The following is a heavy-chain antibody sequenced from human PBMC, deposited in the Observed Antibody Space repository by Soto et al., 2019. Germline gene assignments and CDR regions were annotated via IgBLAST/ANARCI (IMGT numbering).Heavy chain of an antibody. J-gene: IGHJ6*02. V-gene: IGHV1-46*01. Sequence: ASVKVACKAAGYTFTSDYSHWVRQAPEQGLEWMGIINPSGGSTSYAQKFQGRVTMTRDTSTSTVYMELSSLRSEDTAVYYCARDSLPSGGMDVWGQGTTVTVSS. CDR1: GYTFTSDY. CDR3: ARDSLPSGGMDV. D-gene: IGHD3-10*01. CDR2: INPSGGST.